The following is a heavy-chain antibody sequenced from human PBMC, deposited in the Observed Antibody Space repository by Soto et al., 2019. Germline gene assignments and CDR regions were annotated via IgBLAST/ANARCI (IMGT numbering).Heavy chain of an antibody. D-gene: IGHD3-22*01. CDR1: GFIFSDYI. V-gene: IGHV3-48*02. CDR2: ITTTSSTM. CDR3: ARDSSGRQYYGMDV. J-gene: IGHJ6*02. Sequence: GGSRRRSCTPSGFIFSDYIMNWVRQAPGKGLEWISYITTTSSTMYYADSVKGRFTISRDNAKNSLYLQMNSLRDEDTAVYYCARDSSGRQYYGMDVWGQGTTVTVSS.